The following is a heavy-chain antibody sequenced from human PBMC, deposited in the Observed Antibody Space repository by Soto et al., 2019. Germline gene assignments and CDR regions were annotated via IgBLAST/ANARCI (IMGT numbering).Heavy chain of an antibody. CDR1: GYTFINYY. D-gene: IGHD6-13*01. J-gene: IGHJ4*02. V-gene: IGHV1-46*01. CDR3: ARVLAAGNS. Sequence: QVQLVQSGAEVKKPGASVKLSCKASGYTFINYYIHWVRQAPGQGLEWMGIFNPTSGSTNYAQKFRGRVTLTRDTPTGKVYMGLSGLSLDDTAVFYCARVLAAGNSWGQGPRATVSS. CDR2: FNPTSGST.